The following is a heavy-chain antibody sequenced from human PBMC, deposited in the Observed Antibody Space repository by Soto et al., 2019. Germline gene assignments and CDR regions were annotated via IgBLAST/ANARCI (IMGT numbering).Heavy chain of an antibody. CDR1: GFTFSSYA. D-gene: IGHD2-15*01. J-gene: IGHJ4*02. Sequence: DVQLLESGGGLVQPEGSLRLSCADSGFTFSSYAMGWVRQGRGKGLEWVAVVSIGGSTHYADSVRGRFTISRDNSKNTLSLQMNSLTAEDTAVYFCAKRRGAGGHFDYWGQGALVTVSS. V-gene: IGHV3-23*01. CDR2: VSIGGST. CDR3: AKRRGAGGHFDY.